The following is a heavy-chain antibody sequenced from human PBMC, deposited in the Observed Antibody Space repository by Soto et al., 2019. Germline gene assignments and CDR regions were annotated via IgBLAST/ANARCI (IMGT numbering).Heavy chain of an antibody. CDR1: GYTFSSYG. Sequence: ASVKVSCKASGYTFSSYGISWVRQAPRQGLEWMGWISAYNGNTNYAQKLQGRVTMTTDTSTSTAYMEVRSLRSDDTAVYYCARSIAAAVDLDYWGQGTLVTVSS. CDR2: ISAYNGNT. D-gene: IGHD6-13*01. V-gene: IGHV1-18*01. CDR3: ARSIAAAVDLDY. J-gene: IGHJ4*02.